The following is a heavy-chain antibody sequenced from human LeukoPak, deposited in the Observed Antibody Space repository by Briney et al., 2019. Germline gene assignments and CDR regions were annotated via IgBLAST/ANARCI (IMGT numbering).Heavy chain of an antibody. J-gene: IGHJ3*01. CDR3: AKDKSEMESITRAFDF. V-gene: IGHV3-23*01. D-gene: IGHD5-24*01. CDR2: ISGSGHST. Sequence: GGSLRLSCAASGFTFSSYAMSWVRQAPGKGLEWVPAISGSGHSTYYADSVKGRFTISRDNSKNTLFLQMNSLRAEDTAVYYCAKDKSEMESITRAFDFWGQGTMVTVSS. CDR1: GFTFSSYA.